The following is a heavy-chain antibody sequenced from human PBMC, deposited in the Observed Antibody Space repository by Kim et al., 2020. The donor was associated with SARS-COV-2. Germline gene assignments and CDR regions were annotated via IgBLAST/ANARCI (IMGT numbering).Heavy chain of an antibody. Sequence: SETLSLTCTVSGGSISSSSYYWGWIRQPPGKGLEWIGSIYYSGSTYYNPSLKSRVTISVDTSKNQFSLKLSSVTAADTAVYYCARVGGRQWLPRGAFDIWGQGTMVTVSS. CDR3: ARVGGRQWLPRGAFDI. D-gene: IGHD6-19*01. CDR2: IYYSGST. CDR1: GGSISSSSYY. V-gene: IGHV4-39*01. J-gene: IGHJ3*02.